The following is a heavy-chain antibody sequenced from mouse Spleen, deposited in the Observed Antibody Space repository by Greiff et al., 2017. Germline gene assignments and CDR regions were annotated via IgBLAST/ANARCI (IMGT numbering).Heavy chain of an antibody. V-gene: IGHV1-61*01. CDR1: GYTFTSYW. D-gene: IGHD1-1*01. Sequence: VQLQQPGAELVRPGSSVKLSCKASGYTFTSYWMDWVKQRPGQGLEWIGNIYPSDSETHYNQKFKDKATLTVDKSSSTAYMQLSSLTSEDSAVYYCARQLLRYLDYWGQGTTLTVSS. J-gene: IGHJ2*01. CDR2: IYPSDSET. CDR3: ARQLLRYLDY.